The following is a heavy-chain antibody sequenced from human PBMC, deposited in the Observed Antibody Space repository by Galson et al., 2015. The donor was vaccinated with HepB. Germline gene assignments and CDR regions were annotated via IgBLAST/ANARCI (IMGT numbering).Heavy chain of an antibody. CDR3: AKVFPEKTDGWYRQALYYFDS. J-gene: IGHJ4*02. CDR2: ITPSGDST. Sequence: SLRLSCAASGFTFSYYAMSWVRQPPGKGLEWISAITPSGDSTYSADSMKGRFTISRDNSRNTLFLQMNSLRAGDTAIYFCAKVFPEKTDGWYRQALYYFDSWGQGTRVTVSS. CDR1: GFTFSYYA. D-gene: IGHD6-19*01. V-gene: IGHV3-23*01.